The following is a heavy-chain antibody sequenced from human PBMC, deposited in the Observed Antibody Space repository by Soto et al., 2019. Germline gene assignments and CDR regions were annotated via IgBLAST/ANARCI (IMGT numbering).Heavy chain of an antibody. J-gene: IGHJ4*02. CDR2: ISGSGGST. CDR3: AKEGGYTYGYVDC. CDR1: GFTFSSAA. V-gene: IGHV3-23*01. D-gene: IGHD5-18*01. Sequence: EVQLLESGGGLEQPGGSLRLSCAASGFTFSSAAMSWVRQAPGKGLEWVSVISGSGGSTYYADSVKGRFTISRDNSKNTLYLQINSLRAEDKAVYYCAKEGGYTYGYVDCWGQGTLVTVSS.